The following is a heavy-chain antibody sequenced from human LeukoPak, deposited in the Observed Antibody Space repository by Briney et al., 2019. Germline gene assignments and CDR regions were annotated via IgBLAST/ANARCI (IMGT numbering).Heavy chain of an antibody. Sequence: QSGGSLRLSCAASGFTFDDYAMHWVRQAPGKGLEWVSRINSDESRTNYADSVKGRFTISRDNAKNTLYLHMNSLRAEDTAVYYCTANFNYWGQGTLVTVSS. CDR2: INSDESRT. J-gene: IGHJ4*02. CDR3: TANFNY. V-gene: IGHV3-74*01. CDR1: GFTFDDYA.